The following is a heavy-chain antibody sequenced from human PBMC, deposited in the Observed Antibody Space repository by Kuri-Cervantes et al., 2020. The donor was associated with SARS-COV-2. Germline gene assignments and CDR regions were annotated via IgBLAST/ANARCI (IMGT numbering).Heavy chain of an antibody. V-gene: IGHV5-51*01. D-gene: IGHD6-19*01. J-gene: IGHJ4*02. CDR2: IYPGDSNT. CDR3: ARSTVAVAGFDS. Sequence: GGSLRLSCKGSGYSFTSYWIGWVRQMPGKGLEWMGIIYPGDSNTRYSPSFQGQVTISADKFISTAYLQWGSLKASDTAMYYCARSTVAVAGFDSWGQGTLVTVSS. CDR1: GYSFTSYW.